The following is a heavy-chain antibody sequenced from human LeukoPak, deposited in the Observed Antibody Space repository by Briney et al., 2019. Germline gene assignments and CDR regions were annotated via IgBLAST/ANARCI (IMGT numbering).Heavy chain of an antibody. Sequence: ASVKVSCKASGYTFTGYYMHWVRQAPGQALEWMGIINPSGGSTSYAQKFQGRVTMTRDTSTSTVYMELSSLRSEDTAVYYCARGGLVRCGGDCPYNWFDPWGQGTLVTVSS. D-gene: IGHD2-21*02. J-gene: IGHJ5*02. V-gene: IGHV1-46*01. CDR1: GYTFTGYY. CDR2: INPSGGST. CDR3: ARGGLVRCGGDCPYNWFDP.